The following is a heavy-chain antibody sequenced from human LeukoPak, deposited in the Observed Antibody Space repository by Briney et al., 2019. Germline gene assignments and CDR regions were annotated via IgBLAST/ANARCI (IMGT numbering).Heavy chain of an antibody. Sequence: GGSLRLSCAASGFTFSSYAMSWVRQAPGKGLEWVSAISGSGGSTYYADSVKGRFTISRDNSKNTLYLQMNSLRHEDTAEYYCAKDVQSTPYYYYGMDVWGQGTTVTVSS. CDR3: AKDVQSTPYYYYGMDV. V-gene: IGHV3-23*01. J-gene: IGHJ6*02. CDR1: GFTFSSYA. CDR2: ISGSGGST. D-gene: IGHD2-15*01.